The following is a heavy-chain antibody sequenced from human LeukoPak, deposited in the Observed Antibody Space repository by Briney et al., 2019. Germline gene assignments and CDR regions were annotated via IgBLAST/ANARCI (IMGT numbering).Heavy chain of an antibody. CDR2: IYSGGST. Sequence: PGGSLRLSCAASGFTVSNNYMTWVRQAPGKGLEWVSVIYSGGSTYYADSVKGRFTISRDNSKNTLYLQMNSLRAEDTAVYYCARSYYYDSSGYYGIDYWGQGTLVTVSS. D-gene: IGHD3-22*01. CDR3: ARSYYYDSSGYYGIDY. CDR1: GFTVSNNY. J-gene: IGHJ4*02. V-gene: IGHV3-53*01.